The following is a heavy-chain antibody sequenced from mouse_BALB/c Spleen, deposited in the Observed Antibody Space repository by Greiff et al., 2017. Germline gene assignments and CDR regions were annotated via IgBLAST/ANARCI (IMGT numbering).Heavy chain of an antibody. CDR1: GYSITSDYA. Sequence: EVQLQQSGPGLVKPSQSLSLTCTVTGYSITSDYAWNWIRQFPGNKLEWMGYISYSGSTSYNPSLKSRISITRDTSKNQFFLQLNSVTTEDTATYYCARRDYGNFYWYFDVWGAGTTVTVSS. J-gene: IGHJ1*01. CDR2: ISYSGST. CDR3: ARRDYGNFYWYFDV. D-gene: IGHD2-1*01. V-gene: IGHV3-2*02.